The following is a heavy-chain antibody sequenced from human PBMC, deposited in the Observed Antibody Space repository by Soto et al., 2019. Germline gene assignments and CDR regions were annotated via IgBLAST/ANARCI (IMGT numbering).Heavy chain of an antibody. V-gene: IGHV1-18*01. D-gene: IGHD3-22*01. CDR1: GYTFTSYG. Sequence: ASVKVSCKASGYTFTSYGISWVRQAPGQGLEWMGWISAYNGNTNYAQKLQGRVTMTTDTSTSTAYMELRSLRSDDTAVYYCARVAPYYYDSSGNPDCWGQGTLVTVSS. J-gene: IGHJ4*02. CDR3: ARVAPYYYDSSGNPDC. CDR2: ISAYNGNT.